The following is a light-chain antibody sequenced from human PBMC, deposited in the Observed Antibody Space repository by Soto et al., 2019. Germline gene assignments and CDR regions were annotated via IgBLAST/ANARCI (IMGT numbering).Light chain of an antibody. CDR1: QSISSS. CDR3: QQRSNWPRT. J-gene: IGKJ1*01. Sequence: EIVLTQSPVTLSLSPGERATLSCRASQSISSSLAWYQQKPGQAPRLLIYNAANRATGIPARFSGSGSGIDFTLTISSLEPEDFAVYYCQQRSNWPRTFGQGTKVEIK. V-gene: IGKV3-11*01. CDR2: NAA.